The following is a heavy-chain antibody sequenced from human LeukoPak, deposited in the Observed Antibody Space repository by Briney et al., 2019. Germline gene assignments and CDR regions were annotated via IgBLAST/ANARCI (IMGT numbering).Heavy chain of an antibody. CDR3: ARDYCSGGSCYRGWFDP. D-gene: IGHD2-15*01. J-gene: IGHJ5*02. CDR1: GFTFSSYV. V-gene: IGHV3-33*08. CDR2: IWYDGSKK. Sequence: GESLRLSCAASGFTFSSYVMHWVRQAPGKGLAWVAVIWYDGSKKYYADSVKGRFTISRDNSKNTLYLQMNSLRAEGRAVYYCARDYCSGGSCYRGWFDPWGQGTLVTVSS.